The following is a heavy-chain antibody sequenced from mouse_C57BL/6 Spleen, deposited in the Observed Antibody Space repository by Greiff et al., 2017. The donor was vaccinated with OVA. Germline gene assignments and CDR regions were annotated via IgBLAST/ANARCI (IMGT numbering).Heavy chain of an antibody. V-gene: IGHV14-4*01. CDR1: GFNIKDDY. J-gene: IGHJ4*01. CDR2: IDPENGDT. D-gene: IGHD4-1*01. Sequence: EVMLVESGAELVRPGASVKLSCTASGFNIKDDYMHWVKQRPEQGLEWIGWIDPENGDTEYASKFQGKATITADTSSNTAYLQLSSLTSEDTAVYYCTSTGPYARDYWGQGTSVTVSS. CDR3: TSTGPYARDY.